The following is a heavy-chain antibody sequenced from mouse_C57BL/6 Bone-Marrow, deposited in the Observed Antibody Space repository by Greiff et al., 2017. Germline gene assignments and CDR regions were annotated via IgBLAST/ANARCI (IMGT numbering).Heavy chain of an antibody. CDR1: GFTFSDYG. J-gene: IGHJ4*01. D-gene: IGHD2-5*01. V-gene: IGHV5-17*01. CDR3: SYSSDYYAMDY. CDR2: ISSGSSTI. Sequence: EVKVEESGGGLVKPGGSLKLSCAASGFTFSDYGMHWVRQAPEKGLEWVAYISSGSSTIYYADTVKGRFTISRDNAKNTLFLQMTSLRSEDTAMYYCSYSSDYYAMDYWGQGTSVTVSS.